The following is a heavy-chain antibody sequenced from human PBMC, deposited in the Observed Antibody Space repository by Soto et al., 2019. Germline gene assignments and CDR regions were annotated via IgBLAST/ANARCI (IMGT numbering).Heavy chain of an antibody. V-gene: IGHV4-30-2*01. CDR2: IYQSETT. D-gene: IGHD3-3*01. J-gene: IGHJ4*02. Sequence: PSDTLSLTCAVSCGSINSGGYSWTWIRQPPGKALEWIGFIYQSETTSYNPSLKSRVTISVNRSKNQFSLKLTSVNAADTAVYYCATELSGYLDYWGQGTLVTV. CDR3: ATELSGYLDY. CDR1: CGSINSGGYS.